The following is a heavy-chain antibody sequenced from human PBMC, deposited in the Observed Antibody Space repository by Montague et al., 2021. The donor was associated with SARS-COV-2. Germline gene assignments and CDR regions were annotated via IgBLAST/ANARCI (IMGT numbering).Heavy chain of an antibody. CDR3: ARWDPQTLTLIGLRGKSASDY. CDR1: GGSFSGYY. D-gene: IGHD4-23*01. J-gene: IGHJ4*02. Sequence: ETLSLTCAVYGGSFSGYYWTWIRQSPGKGLEWIAEINHSGTTNYNFNPSLGSRVTISVDTSKSQFSLELSSVTAADTGVYYCARWDPQTLTLIGLRGKSASDYWGQGTLVTVSS. CDR2: INHSGTT. V-gene: IGHV4-34*01.